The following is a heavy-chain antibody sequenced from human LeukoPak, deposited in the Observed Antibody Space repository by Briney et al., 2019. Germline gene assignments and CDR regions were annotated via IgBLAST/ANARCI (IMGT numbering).Heavy chain of an antibody. V-gene: IGHV3-23*01. CDR1: GFTFSSYA. D-gene: IGHD6-13*01. J-gene: IGHJ4*02. CDR2: ISDNGGST. CDR3: AKPPPDSSSWLFDY. Sequence: GGSLRLSCAASGFTFSSYAMSWVRQAPGKGLEWGSTISDNGGSTYYADSVKGRFTITRDNSKNTLYLQMNSLRAEDTAVYYCAKPPPDSSSWLFDYWGQGTLVTVSS.